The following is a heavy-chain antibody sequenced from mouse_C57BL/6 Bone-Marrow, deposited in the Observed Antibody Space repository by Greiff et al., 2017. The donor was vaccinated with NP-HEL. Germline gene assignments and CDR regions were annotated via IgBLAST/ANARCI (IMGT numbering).Heavy chain of an antibody. V-gene: IGHV14-4*01. D-gene: IGHD1-1*01. CDR2: IDPENGDT. CDR1: GFNIKDDY. CDR3: TPIYYYGSY. Sequence: EVQLQQSGAELVRPGASVKLSCTASGFNIKDDYMHWVKQRPEQGLEWIGWIDPENGDTEYASKFQGKATITADTSSNTAYRQLSSLTSEDTAVYYCTPIYYYGSYWGQGTLVTVSA. J-gene: IGHJ3*01.